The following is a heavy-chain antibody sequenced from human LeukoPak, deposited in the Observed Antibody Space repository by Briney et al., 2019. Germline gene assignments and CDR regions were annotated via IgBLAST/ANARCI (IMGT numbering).Heavy chain of an antibody. CDR1: ENSFTNCW. CDR3: ARSVDSTTSTLPY. D-gene: IGHD5-18*01. CDR2: IYPGDSDT. J-gene: IGHJ4*02. Sequence: GESLKISCKGSENSFTNCWIAWVRQMPGKGLEWMGIIYPGDSDTRYSPTFQGQVTISADRSSTTAYLQWSGLKASDTATCYCARSVDSTTSTLPYWGQGTLVTVSS. V-gene: IGHV5-51*01.